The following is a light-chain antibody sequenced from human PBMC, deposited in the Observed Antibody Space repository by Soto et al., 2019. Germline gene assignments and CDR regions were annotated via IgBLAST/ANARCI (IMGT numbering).Light chain of an antibody. Sequence: QSVLTQPASVSGSPGQSITISCTGTSSDVGNYNLVSWYQQHPGKAPKLMIYEGTKRPSGASNRFSGSKSGNTASLTISGLQAEDEADYYCCSYAGSSFYVFGTGTKVTVL. V-gene: IGLV2-23*01. J-gene: IGLJ1*01. CDR3: CSYAGSSFYV. CDR2: EGT. CDR1: SSDVGNYNL.